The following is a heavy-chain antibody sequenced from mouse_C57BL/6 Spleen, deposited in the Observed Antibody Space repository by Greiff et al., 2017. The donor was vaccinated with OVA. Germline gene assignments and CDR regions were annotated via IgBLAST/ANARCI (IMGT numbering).Heavy chain of an antibody. Sequence: VQLQQSGPELVKPGASVKISCKASGYTFTDYYMNWVKQSHGKSLEWIGDINPNNGGTSYNQKFKGKATLTVDKSSSTAYMELRSLTSEDSAVYYCALTGTGGWFAYWGQGTLVTVSA. CDR3: ALTGTGGWFAY. CDR1: GYTFTDYY. D-gene: IGHD4-1*01. CDR2: INPNNGGT. V-gene: IGHV1-26*01. J-gene: IGHJ3*01.